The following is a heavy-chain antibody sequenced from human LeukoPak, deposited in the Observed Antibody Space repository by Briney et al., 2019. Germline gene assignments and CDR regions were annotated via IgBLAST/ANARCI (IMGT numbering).Heavy chain of an antibody. V-gene: IGHV3-21*01. D-gene: IGHD3-3*01. Sequence: GGSLRLSCAASGFTFSSYSMNWVRQAPGKGLEWVSSISSSSSYTYYADSVKGRFTISRDNAKNSLYLQMNSLRAEDTAVYYCARHYDFWSGYYRDYYYGMDVWGQGTTVTVSS. J-gene: IGHJ6*02. CDR1: GFTFSSYS. CDR3: ARHYDFWSGYYRDYYYGMDV. CDR2: ISSSSSYT.